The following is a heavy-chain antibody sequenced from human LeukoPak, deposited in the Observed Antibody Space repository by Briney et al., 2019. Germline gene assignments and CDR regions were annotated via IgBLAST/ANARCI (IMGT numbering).Heavy chain of an antibody. CDR1: GGSITSYY. CDR2: IYYSGST. CDR3: ARGGYSYGSFTGFYMDV. V-gene: IGHV4-59*01. J-gene: IGHJ6*03. D-gene: IGHD5-18*01. Sequence: MSSETLSLTCTVSGGSITSYYWSWIRQPPGKGLEWIGYIYYSGSTNYNPSLKSRVTISVDTSKNQFSLKLSSVTAADTAVYSCARGGYSYGSFTGFYMDVWGKGTTVTISS.